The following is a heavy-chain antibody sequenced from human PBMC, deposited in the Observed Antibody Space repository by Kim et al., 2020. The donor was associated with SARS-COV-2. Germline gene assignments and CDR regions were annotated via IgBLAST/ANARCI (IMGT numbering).Heavy chain of an antibody. D-gene: IGHD1-26*01. Sequence: SETLSLTCTVSGGSISSGGYYWSWIRQHPGKGLEWIGYIYYSGSTYYNPSLKSRVTISVDTSKNQFSLKLSSVTAADTAVYYCARDRALVGATKNYYYGMDVWGQGTTVTVSS. CDR2: IYYSGST. CDR1: GGSISSGGYY. CDR3: ARDRALVGATKNYYYGMDV. J-gene: IGHJ6*02. V-gene: IGHV4-31*03.